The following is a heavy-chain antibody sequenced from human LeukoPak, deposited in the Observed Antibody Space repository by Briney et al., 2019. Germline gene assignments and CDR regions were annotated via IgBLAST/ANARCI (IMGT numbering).Heavy chain of an antibody. Sequence: PSETLSLTCTVSGGSISSSSYHWGWIRQPPGKGLEWIGSINYSGSTYYNPSLKSRVTIFVDTSKNQFSLKLRSVTAADTAVYYCERHRTRLNWFDPWGQGTLVTVSS. CDR2: INYSGST. V-gene: IGHV4-39*01. D-gene: IGHD1-1*01. CDR3: ERHRTRLNWFDP. J-gene: IGHJ5*02. CDR1: GGSISSSSYH.